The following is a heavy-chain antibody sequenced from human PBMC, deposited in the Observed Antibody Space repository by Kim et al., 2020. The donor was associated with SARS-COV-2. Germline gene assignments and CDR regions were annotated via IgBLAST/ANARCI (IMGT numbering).Heavy chain of an antibody. V-gene: IGHV3-21*01. J-gene: IGHJ6*02. CDR1: GFTFSSYS. CDR3: ARDWYSSGGMDV. D-gene: IGHD6-19*01. Sequence: GGSLRLSCAASGFTFSSYSMNWVRQAPGKGLEWVSSISSSSSYIYYADSVKGRFTISRDNAKNSLYLQMNSLRAEDTAVYYCARDWYSSGGMDVWGQGTTVTVSS. CDR2: ISSSSSYI.